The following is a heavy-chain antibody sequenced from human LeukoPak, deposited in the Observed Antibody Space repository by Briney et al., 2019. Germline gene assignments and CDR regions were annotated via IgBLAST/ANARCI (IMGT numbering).Heavy chain of an antibody. CDR3: ARDLDTLDDAFDI. D-gene: IGHD5-18*01. J-gene: IGHJ3*02. CDR1: GGSISSYY. Sequence: PSETLSLTCTVSGGSISSYYWSWIRQPPGKGLEWIGYIYYSGSTNYNPSLKSRVTISVDTSKNQFSLKLSSVTAADTAVYYCARDLDTLDDAFDIWGQGTMVTVSS. CDR2: IYYSGST. V-gene: IGHV4-59*01.